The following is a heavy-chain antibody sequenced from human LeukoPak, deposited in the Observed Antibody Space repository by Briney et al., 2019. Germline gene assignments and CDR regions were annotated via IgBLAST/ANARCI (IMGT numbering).Heavy chain of an antibody. Sequence: GTSLRLSCAASVCPFSSYCMHWVRKAPCKGLEWVVRLVYDARSDYANSVKGRFSISRDDSKNTLFLDMSNLRVEDTALYYCARDLSAAFDFWGQGVLVTVSS. D-gene: IGHD6-19*01. CDR3: ARDLSAAFDF. CDR2: LVYDARSD. CDR1: VCPFSSYC. J-gene: IGHJ4*02. V-gene: IGHV3-33*01.